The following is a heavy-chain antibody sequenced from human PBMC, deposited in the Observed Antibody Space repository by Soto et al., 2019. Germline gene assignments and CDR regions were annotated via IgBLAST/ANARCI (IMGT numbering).Heavy chain of an antibody. CDR1: GYTFTSND. Sequence: QVQLLQSGAEVKEPGASVKVSCRASGYTFTSNDLNWVRQATGQGREWMGWMNPQSGNTGYAQKFQGRVKMTRNISISTGYMELRGLTYEDTAVYYCARGTRVVGLWGQGTMVTVSS. V-gene: IGHV1-8*01. D-gene: IGHD3-16*02. CDR2: MNPQSGNT. CDR3: ARGTRVVGL. J-gene: IGHJ3*01.